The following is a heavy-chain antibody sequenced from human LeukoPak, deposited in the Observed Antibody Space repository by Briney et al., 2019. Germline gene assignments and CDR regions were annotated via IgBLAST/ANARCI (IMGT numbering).Heavy chain of an antibody. V-gene: IGHV4-39*02. CDR3: ARETKTYYFESSAYYPYYFDS. CDR2: IYYSGST. CDR1: GASVSSSSYY. J-gene: IGHJ4*02. D-gene: IGHD3-22*01. Sequence: SETLSLTCSVSGASVSSSSYYWSWIRQHPGKGLEWIGTIYYSGSTNYNPSLKSRVTISVDTSKNHFSLKLSSVTAADTAVYYCARETKTYYFESSAYYPYYFDSWGQGTLVTVSS.